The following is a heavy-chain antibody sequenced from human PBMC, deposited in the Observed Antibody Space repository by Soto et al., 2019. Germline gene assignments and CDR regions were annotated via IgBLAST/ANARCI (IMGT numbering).Heavy chain of an antibody. D-gene: IGHD5-18*01. CDR3: ARVTYPAMVTGWFDP. J-gene: IGHJ5*02. CDR2: IYYSGST. Sequence: QVQLQESGPGLVKPSETLSLTCTVSGGSISSYYWSWIRQPPGKGLEWIGYIYYSGSTNYNPSLKSRVTMSVDTSKNQFSLKLSSVTAADTAVYYCARVTYPAMVTGWFDPWGQGTLVTVSS. CDR1: GGSISSYY. V-gene: IGHV4-59*01.